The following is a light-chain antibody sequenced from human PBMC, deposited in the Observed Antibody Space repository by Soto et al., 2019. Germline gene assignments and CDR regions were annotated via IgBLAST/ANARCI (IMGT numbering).Light chain of an antibody. J-gene: IGLJ1*01. Sequence: QSVLTQPPSVSGAPGQRVTIPCTGSSSNIGAGYDVHWYQQLPGTAPKLLIYGNSNRPSGVPDRFSGSKSGTSASLAITGLQAEDEADYYCQSYDSSLSAHVFGTGTKLTVL. V-gene: IGLV1-40*01. CDR3: QSYDSSLSAHV. CDR2: GNS. CDR1: SSNIGAGYD.